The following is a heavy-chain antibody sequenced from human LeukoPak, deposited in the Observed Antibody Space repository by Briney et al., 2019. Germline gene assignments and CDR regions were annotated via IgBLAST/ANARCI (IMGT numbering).Heavy chain of an antibody. CDR2: IYYGGST. CDR1: GVSISSSSYY. D-gene: IGHD3-22*01. V-gene: IGHV4-39*01. CDR3: ARQTYYYDSSGHPYWYFDL. Sequence: SETLSLTCTVSGVSISSSSYYWGWIRQPPGKGLEWIGTIYYGGSTYYNPSLKSRLTMSVDTPKNQFSLKLSSVTVADTAIYYCARQTYYYDSSGHPYWYFDLWGRGTLVTVSS. J-gene: IGHJ2*01.